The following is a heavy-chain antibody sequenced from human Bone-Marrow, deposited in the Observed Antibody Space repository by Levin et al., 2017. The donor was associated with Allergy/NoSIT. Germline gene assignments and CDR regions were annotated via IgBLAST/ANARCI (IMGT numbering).Heavy chain of an antibody. D-gene: IGHD2-15*01. J-gene: IGHJ4*02. CDR2: ISYDGSNQ. Sequence: GGSLRLSCAASGFTFTNYAIHWVRQAPGKGLKWVAVISYDGSNQYYADSVKGRFTISRDSSKSTVYLQMNSLRAEDTAVYSCARDYCSGGDCYSIQGYWGQGTLVTVSS. CDR1: GFTFTNYA. V-gene: IGHV3-30-3*01. CDR3: ARDYCSGGDCYSIQGY.